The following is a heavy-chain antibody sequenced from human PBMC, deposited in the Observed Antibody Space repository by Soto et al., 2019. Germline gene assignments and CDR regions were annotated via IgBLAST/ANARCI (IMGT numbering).Heavy chain of an antibody. D-gene: IGHD3-10*01. Sequence: QVQLVESGGGVVQPGRSLRLSCAASGFTFSSYGMHWVRQAPGKGLEWVAVISFDGTNKYSADSVRGRFTISRDNSKNPLYLQMNSLRDEDTAVYYCAKDVGVGELWVHRFDLWGQGNLVTVSS. CDR3: AKDVGVGELWVHRFDL. CDR1: GFTFSSYG. V-gene: IGHV3-30*18. CDR2: ISFDGTNK. J-gene: IGHJ5*02.